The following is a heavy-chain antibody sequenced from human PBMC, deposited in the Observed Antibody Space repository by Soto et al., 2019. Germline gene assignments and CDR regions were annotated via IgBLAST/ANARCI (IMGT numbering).Heavy chain of an antibody. CDR3: ARVVLTITRGAFDA. J-gene: IGHJ3*01. D-gene: IGHD3-9*01. CDR2: ISHSGTS. V-gene: IGHV4-4*02. CDR1: GGSISSSHW. Sequence: QVQLQESGPGLVKPSGTLSLTCAVSGGSISSSHWWTWVRQSPGKGLEYIGEISHSGTSNSNPSLQSRVALSVVKSKNHFSLTLTSVTAADTAVYYCARVVLTITRGAFDAWGQGTLVIVSS.